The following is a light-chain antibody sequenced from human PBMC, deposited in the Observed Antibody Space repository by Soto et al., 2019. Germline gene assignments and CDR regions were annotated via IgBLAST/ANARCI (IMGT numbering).Light chain of an antibody. Sequence: IVLTQSPASLSSSTGERATLSCRASQSVSSYLAWYQQKPGKAPRLLIYAASTMATGIPARFSGRGSGTDVTLTISSLEPEDFSVYYCQQRSNSPTLTFGRGTKVDI. CDR2: AAS. CDR1: QSVSSY. CDR3: QQRSNSPTLT. V-gene: IGKV3-11*01. J-gene: IGKJ1*01.